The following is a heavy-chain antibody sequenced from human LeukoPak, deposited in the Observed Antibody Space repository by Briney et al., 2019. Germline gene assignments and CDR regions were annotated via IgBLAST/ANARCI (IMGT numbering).Heavy chain of an antibody. V-gene: IGHV4-59*01. CDR2: IYYSGST. CDR1: GGSISSYY. D-gene: IGHD2-15*01. Sequence: SETLSLTCTVSGGSISSYYWSWIRQPPGKGLEWIGYIYYSGSTNYNPSLKSRVTISVDTSKNQFSLKLSTVTAADTAVYYCARTPSYCSGGSCYSPRGDYYYYMDVWGKGTTVTVSS. CDR3: ARTPSYCSGGSCYSPRGDYYYYMDV. J-gene: IGHJ6*03.